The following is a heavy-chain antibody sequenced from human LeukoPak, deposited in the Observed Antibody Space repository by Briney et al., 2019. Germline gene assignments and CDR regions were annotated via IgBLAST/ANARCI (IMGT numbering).Heavy chain of an antibody. V-gene: IGHV3-74*03. CDR2: TNTDGSST. J-gene: IGHJ1*01. D-gene: IGHD4-23*01. Sequence: GGSLTLSCAASGFTFSSYWMHWVRQAPGKGLVWVSGTNTDGSSTMYADSVKGRFTIARDNAKNTLYLQMNSLRAEDTAVYYCYGANAEHWGQGTLVTVSS. CDR1: GFTFSSYW. CDR3: YGANAEH.